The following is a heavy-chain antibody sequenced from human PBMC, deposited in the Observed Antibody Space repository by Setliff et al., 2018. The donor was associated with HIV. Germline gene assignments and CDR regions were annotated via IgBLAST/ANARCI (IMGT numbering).Heavy chain of an antibody. D-gene: IGHD1-26*01. CDR3: ARDSKWGPAHYFDY. CDR1: GGSISSYY. Sequence: SETLSLTCTVSGGSISSYYWSWIRQPPGKGLEWIGYIYYSGSTNYNPSLKSRVTISVDTSKNQFSLKLSSVTAADTAVYYCARDSKWGPAHYFDYWGQGNLVTVSS. J-gene: IGHJ4*02. CDR2: IYYSGST. V-gene: IGHV4-59*01.